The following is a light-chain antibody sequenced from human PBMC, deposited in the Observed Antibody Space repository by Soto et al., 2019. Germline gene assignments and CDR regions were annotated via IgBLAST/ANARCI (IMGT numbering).Light chain of an antibody. CDR2: DAS. J-gene: IGKJ1*01. Sequence: DIQMTQSPSTLSASVGDRVTITCRASQSISSWLAWYQQKPGKAPKLLIYDASSLESGVPSRFSVSGSGTEFTLTISSLQPDDFASYYCQQQGWTFGQGTKVEIK. CDR1: QSISSW. CDR3: QQQGWT. V-gene: IGKV1-5*01.